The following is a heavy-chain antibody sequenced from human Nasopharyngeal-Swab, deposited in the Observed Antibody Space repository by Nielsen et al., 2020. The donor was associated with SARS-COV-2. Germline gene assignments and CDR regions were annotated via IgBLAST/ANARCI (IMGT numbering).Heavy chain of an antibody. CDR1: GYTFTGYY. V-gene: IGHV1-2*02. CDR3: ARAGLVVVPAAMGY. CDR2: INSNSGGT. J-gene: IGHJ4*02. Sequence: ASVKVSCKASGYTFTGYYMHWVRQAPGQGLERMGWINSNSGGTNYAQKFQGRVTMTRDTSISTAYMELSRLRSDDTAVYYCARAGLVVVPAAMGYWGQGTLVTVSS. D-gene: IGHD2-2*01.